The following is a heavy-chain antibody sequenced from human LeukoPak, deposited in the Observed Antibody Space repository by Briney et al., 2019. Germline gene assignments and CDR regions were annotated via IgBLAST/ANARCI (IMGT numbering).Heavy chain of an antibody. CDR2: IKSKTDGGTT. CDR1: GSTFSNAW. CDR3: TTDPGYSSGWYVY. V-gene: IGHV3-15*01. D-gene: IGHD6-19*01. J-gene: IGHJ4*02. Sequence: GGSLRLSCAASGSTFSNAWMSWVRQAPGKGLEWVGRIKSKTDGGTTDYAAPVKGRFTISRDDSKNTLYLQMNSLKTEDTAVYYCTTDPGYSSGWYVYWGQGTLVTVSS.